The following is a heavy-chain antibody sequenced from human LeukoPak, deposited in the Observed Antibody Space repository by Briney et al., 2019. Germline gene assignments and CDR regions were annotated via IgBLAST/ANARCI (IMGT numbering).Heavy chain of an antibody. J-gene: IGHJ6*02. V-gene: IGHV4-4*07. CDR3: ARGGDSSSWYYYYGMDV. Sequence: PSETLSLTCTVSGGSISSYYWSWIRQPAGERLEWIGRIYTSGSTNYNSSLKSRVTMSVDTSKNQFSLKLSSVTAADTAVYYCARGGDSSSWYYYYGMDVWGQGTTVTVSS. CDR2: IYTSGST. D-gene: IGHD6-13*01. CDR1: GGSISSYY.